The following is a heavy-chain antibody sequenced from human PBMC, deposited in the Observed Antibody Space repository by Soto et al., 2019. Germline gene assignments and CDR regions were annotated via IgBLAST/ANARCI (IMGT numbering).Heavy chain of an antibody. D-gene: IGHD6-13*01. CDR1: GGSISSSNW. V-gene: IGHV4-4*02. CDR2: IYHSGST. CDR3: ASNRGYSCSWPPYNWFDP. Sequence: SETLSLTCAVSGGSISSSNWWSWVRQPPGKGLEWIGEIYHSGSTNYNTSLKSRVTISVDKSKNQFSLKLSSVTAADTAVYYCASNRGYSCSWPPYNWFDPWGQGTMVTVSS. J-gene: IGHJ5*02.